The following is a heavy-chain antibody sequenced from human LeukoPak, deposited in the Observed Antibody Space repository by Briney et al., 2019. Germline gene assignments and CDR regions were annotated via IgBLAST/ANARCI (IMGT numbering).Heavy chain of an antibody. CDR2: INPSGGST. J-gene: IGHJ4*02. D-gene: IGHD6-6*01. CDR1: GYTFTSYY. V-gene: IGHV1-46*03. CDR3: ATWGSIAARPLDY. Sequence: GASVKVSCKASGYTFTSYYMHWVRQAPGQGLEWMGIINPSGGSTSYAQKFQGRVTMTRDTSTSTVYMELSGLRSEDTAVYYCATWGSIAARPLDYWGQGTLVTVSS.